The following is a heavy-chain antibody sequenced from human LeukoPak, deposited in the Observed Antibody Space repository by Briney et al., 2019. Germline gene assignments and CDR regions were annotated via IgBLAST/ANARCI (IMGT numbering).Heavy chain of an antibody. CDR2: IGPSPSHT. D-gene: IGHD3-3*01. CDR3: ARDYVTMAPDY. V-gene: IGHV3-21*01. Sequence: GGSLRLSCAASGFTFNTYGMNWVRQAPGKGREWLSYIGPSPSHTYYVDSVWGRFVISTEDAKSSLYLQMSSLRAEDTAVYYCARDYVTMAPDYGGLGTLVTVSS. J-gene: IGHJ4*02. CDR1: GFTFNTYG.